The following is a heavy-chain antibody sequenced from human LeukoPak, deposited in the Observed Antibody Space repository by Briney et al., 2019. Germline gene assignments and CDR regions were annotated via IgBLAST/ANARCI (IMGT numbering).Heavy chain of an antibody. V-gene: IGHV3-30*18. CDR2: ISSDGSHN. CDR1: GFTFNTYG. J-gene: IGHJ4*02. CDR3: AKGGYSYGSADF. D-gene: IGHD5-18*01. Sequence: PGRSLRLSCAASGFTFNTYGMHWVRQTPGKGLEWVAVISSDGSHNYYADSVKGRFTISRDNSKNTLYLQMNSLRAEDTAVYYCAKGGYSYGSADFWGQETLVTVSS.